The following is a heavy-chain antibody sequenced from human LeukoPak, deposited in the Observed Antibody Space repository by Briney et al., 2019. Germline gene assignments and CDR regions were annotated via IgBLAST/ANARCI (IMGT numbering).Heavy chain of an antibody. CDR2: ISSSSSTI. J-gene: IGHJ4*02. V-gene: IGHV3-48*01. CDR3: ARPRMWDFWSGRLFYY. Sequence: GGSLRLSCAASGFTFSSYSMNWVRQAPGKGLEWVSYISSSSSTIYYADSVKGRFTISRDNAKNSLYLQMNSLRAEDTAVYYCARPRMWDFWSGRLFYYWGQGTLVTVSS. D-gene: IGHD3-3*01. CDR1: GFTFSSYS.